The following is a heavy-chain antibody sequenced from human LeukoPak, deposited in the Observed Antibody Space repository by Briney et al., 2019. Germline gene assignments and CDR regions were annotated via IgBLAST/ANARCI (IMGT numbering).Heavy chain of an antibody. V-gene: IGHV3-30*01. CDR2: ISYDGSNK. D-gene: IGHD6-13*01. CDR3: AREYSSSWYGGAFDI. CDR1: GFTFSSYA. J-gene: IGHJ3*02. Sequence: GGSLRLSCAASGFTFSSYAMHWVRQAPGKGLEWVAVISYDGSNKYYADSVKGRFTISRDNSKNTLYLQMNSLRAEDTAVYYCAREYSSSWYGGAFDIWGQGTMVTVSS.